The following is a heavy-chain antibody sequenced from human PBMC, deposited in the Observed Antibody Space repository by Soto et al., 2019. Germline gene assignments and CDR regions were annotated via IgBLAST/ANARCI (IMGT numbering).Heavy chain of an antibody. J-gene: IGHJ6*02. CDR1: GFTFSSYG. D-gene: IGHD6-6*01. CDR2: ISYDGSNK. V-gene: IGHV3-30*18. CDR3: AKARIAARLVTHYYYYGMDV. Sequence: GGSLRLSCAASGFTFSSYGMHWVRQAPGKGLEWVAVISYDGSNKYYADSVKGRFTISRDNSKNTLYLQMNSLRAEDTAVYYCAKARIAARLVTHYYYYGMDVWGQGTTVTVS.